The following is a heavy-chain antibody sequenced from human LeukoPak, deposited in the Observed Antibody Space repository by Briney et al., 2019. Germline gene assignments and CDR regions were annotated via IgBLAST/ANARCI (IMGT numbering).Heavy chain of an antibody. CDR3: ARGQRKYSSGWRAYYFDY. D-gene: IGHD6-19*01. J-gene: IGHJ4*02. CDR2: INHSGST. V-gene: IGHV4-34*01. Sequence: SETLSLTCAVYGGSFSGYYWSWIRQPPGKGLEWIGEINHSGSTNYNPPLKSRVTISVDTSKNQFSLKLSSVTAADTAVYYCARGQRKYSSGWRAYYFDYWGQGTLVTVSS. CDR1: GGSFSGYY.